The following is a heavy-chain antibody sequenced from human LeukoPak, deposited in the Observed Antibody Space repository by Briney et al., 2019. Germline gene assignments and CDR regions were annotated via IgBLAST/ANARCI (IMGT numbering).Heavy chain of an antibody. D-gene: IGHD2-2*01. J-gene: IGHJ3*02. CDR1: GFTFDDYG. V-gene: IGHV3-23*01. CDR2: ISGSGGST. Sequence: GGSLRLSCAASGFTFDDYGMSWVRQAPGKGLEWVSAISGSGGSTYYADSVKGRFTISRDNSKNTLYLQMNSLRAEDTAVYYCAKDLLAYCSSTSCYAFDIWGQGTMVTVSS. CDR3: AKDLLAYCSSTSCYAFDI.